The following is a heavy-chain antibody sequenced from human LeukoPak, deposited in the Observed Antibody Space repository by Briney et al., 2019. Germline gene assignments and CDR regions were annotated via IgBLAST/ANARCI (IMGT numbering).Heavy chain of an antibody. CDR1: GFTFSDYY. J-gene: IGHJ4*02. CDR2: ISGSGGST. CDR3: AKDRLGYGTYYFDY. V-gene: IGHV3-23*01. D-gene: IGHD5-12*01. Sequence: GGSLRLSCAASGFTFSDYYMNWIRQAPGKGLEWVSAISGSGGSTYYADSVNGRFTISTDNSKNTLYLQMNSLRAEDTAVYYCAKDRLGYGTYYFDYWGQGTLVTVSS.